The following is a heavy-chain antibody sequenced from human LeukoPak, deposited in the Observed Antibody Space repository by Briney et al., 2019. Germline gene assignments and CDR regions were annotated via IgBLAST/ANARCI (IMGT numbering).Heavy chain of an antibody. Sequence: PGGSLRLSCAASGFTFSSYAMSWVRQAPGKGLEWVSSISSSSSYIYYADSVKGRFTISRDNAKNSLYLQMNSLRAEDTAVYYCARVDMGLLGYWGQGTLVTVSS. CDR3: ARVDMGLLGY. V-gene: IGHV3-21*01. D-gene: IGHD2-2*03. CDR2: ISSSSSYI. J-gene: IGHJ4*02. CDR1: GFTFSSYA.